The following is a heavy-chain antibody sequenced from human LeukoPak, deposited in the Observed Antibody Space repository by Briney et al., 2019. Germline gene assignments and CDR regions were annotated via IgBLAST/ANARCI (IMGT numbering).Heavy chain of an antibody. J-gene: IGHJ6*02. CDR2: VYYSGST. V-gene: IGHV4-59*02. CDR1: GGSVSGYY. Sequence: SETLSLTCVVSGGSVSGYYWGWIRQPPGRGLEWIGYVYYSGSTNYNPSFKSRITISVDTSRNQFSLQLSSVTAADTAVYYCARAPPYCSGGSCYSLDGMDVWGQGTTVTVSS. CDR3: ARAPPYCSGGSCYSLDGMDV. D-gene: IGHD2-15*01.